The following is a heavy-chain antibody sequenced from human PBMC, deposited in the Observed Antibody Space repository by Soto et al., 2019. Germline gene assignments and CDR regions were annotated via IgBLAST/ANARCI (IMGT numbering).Heavy chain of an antibody. V-gene: IGHV1-18*01. CDR2: VSTYTGDT. CDR1: GYSFTSYG. D-gene: IGHD3-10*01. Sequence: QVQLVQSGAEVKNLGASVKVSCKASGYSFTSYGISWVRQAPGQGLEWMGWVSTYTGDTNYIQKLQGRVSLTTDTSTTTAYMELRSLRSDDTAVYYCARPTGVRGLFDPWGQGTLVTVSS. J-gene: IGHJ5*02. CDR3: ARPTGVRGLFDP.